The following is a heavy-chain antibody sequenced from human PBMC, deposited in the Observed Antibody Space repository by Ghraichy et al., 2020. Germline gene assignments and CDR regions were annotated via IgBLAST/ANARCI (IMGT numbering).Heavy chain of an antibody. CDR1: GGSITSDRNS. CDR3: ASQFFSGGACYWDI. D-gene: IGHD2-21*02. Sequence: SETLSLTCTVSGGSITSDRNSWSWIRQPAGKGLEWIGRIYNTGSTNYDPSLRSRVPISAATSKNQFSLKLSSVPAADTAVYYCASQFFSGGACYWDIWGQGTMITVSS. V-gene: IGHV4-61*02. CDR2: IYNTGST. J-gene: IGHJ3*02.